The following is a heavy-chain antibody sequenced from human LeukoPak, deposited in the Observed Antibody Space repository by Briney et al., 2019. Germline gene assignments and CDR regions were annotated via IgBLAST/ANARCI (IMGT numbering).Heavy chain of an antibody. CDR3: ARAGVVPAARGDY. J-gene: IGHJ4*02. CDR1: GGSFSGYY. D-gene: IGHD2-2*01. CDR2: INHSGST. V-gene: IGHV4-34*01. Sequence: SETLSLTCAVYGGSFSGYYWSWIRQPPGKGPEWIGEINHSGSTNYNPSLKSRVTISVDTSKNQFSLKLSSVTAADTAVYYCARAGVVPAARGDYWGQGTLVTVSS.